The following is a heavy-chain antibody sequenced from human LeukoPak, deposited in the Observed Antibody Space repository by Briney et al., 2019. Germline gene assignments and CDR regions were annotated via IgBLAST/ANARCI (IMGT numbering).Heavy chain of an antibody. D-gene: IGHD3-22*01. J-gene: IGHJ4*02. CDR1: GGSFSGYL. CDR3: ARGGFAYYYDSSGYYYFDY. CDR2: INHSGSA. V-gene: IGHV4-34*01. Sequence: PSETLSLTCAVFGGSFSGYLWSWVRQPPGKGLEWIGEINHSGSANYSPSLESRVTMSVDTSKKQFPLQLNSVTAADTAVYYCARGGFAYYYDSSGYYYFDYWGQGTLATVSS.